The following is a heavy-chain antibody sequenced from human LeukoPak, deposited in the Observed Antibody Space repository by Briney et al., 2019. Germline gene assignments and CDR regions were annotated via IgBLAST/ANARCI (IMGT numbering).Heavy chain of an antibody. CDR1: GFTFSDYY. Sequence: GGSLRLSCAASGFTFSDYYMSWVRQAPGKGLEWVSYIRGSSSFTIYADSVKGRFTISRDNAKNSLYLQMNSLRAEDTAEYYCARVTLYGESALDYWGQGALVTVSS. CDR2: IRGSSSFT. J-gene: IGHJ4*02. V-gene: IGHV3-11*06. CDR3: ARVTLYGESALDY. D-gene: IGHD4-17*01.